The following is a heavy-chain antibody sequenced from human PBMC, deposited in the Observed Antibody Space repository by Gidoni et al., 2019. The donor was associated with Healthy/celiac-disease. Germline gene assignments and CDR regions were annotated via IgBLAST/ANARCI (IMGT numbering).Heavy chain of an antibody. D-gene: IGHD3-10*01. J-gene: IGHJ4*02. CDR2: IYYSGST. CDR3: ARGYGSGSYYALYFDY. V-gene: IGHV4-39*01. Sequence: WIGSIYYSGSTYYNPSLKSRVTISVDTSKNQFSLKLSSVTAADPAVYYCARGYGSGSYYALYFDYWGQGTLVTVSS.